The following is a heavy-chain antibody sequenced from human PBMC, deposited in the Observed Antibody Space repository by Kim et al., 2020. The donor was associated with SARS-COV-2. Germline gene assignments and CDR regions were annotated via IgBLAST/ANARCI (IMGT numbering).Heavy chain of an antibody. V-gene: IGHV1-18*01. Sequence: ASVKVSCKASGYTFTSYGISWVRQAPGQGLEWMGWISAYNGNTNYAQKLQGRVTMTTDTSTSTAYMELRSLRSDDTAVYYCARAQSGSYSYYYYYGMDVWGQGTTVTVSS. CDR3: ARAQSGSYSYYYYYGMDV. CDR1: GYTFTSYG. CDR2: ISAYNGNT. D-gene: IGHD1-26*01. J-gene: IGHJ6*02.